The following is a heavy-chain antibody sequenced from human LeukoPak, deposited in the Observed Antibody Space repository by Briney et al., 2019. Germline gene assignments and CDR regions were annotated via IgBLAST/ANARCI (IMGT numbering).Heavy chain of an antibody. V-gene: IGHV3-20*01. J-gene: IGHJ6*04. CDR1: GFTFDDYG. D-gene: IGHD4-11*01. Sequence: GGSLRLSCAASGFTFDDYGMSWVRQAPGKGLEWVSGINWNGGSTGYADSVKGRFTISRDNAKNSLYLQMNSLRAEDTALCHCARGMTTGMDVWGKGTTVTISS. CDR2: INWNGGST. CDR3: ARGMTTGMDV.